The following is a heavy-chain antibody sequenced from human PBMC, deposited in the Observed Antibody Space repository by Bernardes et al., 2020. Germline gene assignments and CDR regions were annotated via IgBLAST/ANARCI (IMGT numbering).Heavy chain of an antibody. D-gene: IGHD2-15*01. V-gene: IGHV3-15*01. J-gene: IGHJ6*04. CDR3: TTDNQAAGGVVVAATHYYYGMDV. CDR2: IKSKTDGVTT. CDR1: GFTFSNAC. Sequence: GGSLRLSCAAFGFTFSNACMSWVRQAPGKGLEWVGRIKSKTDGVTTDYAAPVKGRFTISRDDSKNTLYLQMNSLKTEDTAVYYCTTDNQAAGGVVVAATHYYYGMDVWGKGTTVTVSS.